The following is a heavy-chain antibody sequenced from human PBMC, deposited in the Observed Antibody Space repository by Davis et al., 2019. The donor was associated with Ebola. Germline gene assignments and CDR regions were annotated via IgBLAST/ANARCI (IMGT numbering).Heavy chain of an antibody. CDR1: GYTFTGYY. J-gene: IGHJ4*02. V-gene: IGHV1-2*06. Sequence: ASVKVSCKASGYTFTGYYMHWVRQAPGQGLEWMGRINPNSGGTNYAQKFQGRATMTRDTSISAAYMELSRLRSDDTAVYYCAREDELWSLYYFDYWGQGALVTVSS. CDR2: INPNSGGT. D-gene: IGHD3-10*01. CDR3: AREDELWSLYYFDY.